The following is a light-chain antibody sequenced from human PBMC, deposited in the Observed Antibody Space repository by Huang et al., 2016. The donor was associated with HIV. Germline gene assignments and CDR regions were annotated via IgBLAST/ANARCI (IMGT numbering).Light chain of an antibody. CDR1: QNIGDN. V-gene: IGKV3-15*01. Sequence: EIVMTQSPATLSVSPGERATLSCRASQNIGDNLTWYQHKPGQAPRLLIYVSSTRATGIPPRVSGSGSGTEFTLTISGLESEDFAVYYCQQFNNWPPRFTFGPGTTVDVK. J-gene: IGKJ3*01. CDR2: VSS. CDR3: QQFNNWPPRFT.